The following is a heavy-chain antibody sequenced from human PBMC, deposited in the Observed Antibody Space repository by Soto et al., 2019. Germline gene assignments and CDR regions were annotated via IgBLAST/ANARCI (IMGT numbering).Heavy chain of an antibody. CDR1: GGTSTRYA. D-gene: IGHD3-3*01. V-gene: IGHV1-69*06. J-gene: IGHJ4*02. Sequence: QERLVQSGAEVRKPGYSVKVSCKVTGGTSTRYAINWVRQAPGQGLEWMGGIVPMFGTSKYAQKVHGRVTITADTSTNIAYMELRSLRSEDTAVYYCNRGSEYDFWSGYLWGQGTLVSVSS. CDR3: NRGSEYDFWSGYL. CDR2: IVPMFGTS.